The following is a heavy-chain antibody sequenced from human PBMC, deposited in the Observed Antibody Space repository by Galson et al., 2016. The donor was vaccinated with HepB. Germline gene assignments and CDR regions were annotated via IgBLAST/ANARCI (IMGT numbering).Heavy chain of an antibody. CDR1: GSSFTSYW. J-gene: IGHJ3*02. D-gene: IGHD1-26*01. CDR2: FYPGDSDN. V-gene: IGHV5-51*01. Sequence: QSGAEVKKPGESLKISCKGSGSSFTSYWIAWVRQMPGKGLEWMGIFYPGDSDNRYSPSFQGQVTMSAGKSISTAYLQWSSLEASDTAMYYCARHPPYSSNYYRGAFDIWGQGTMVTVSS. CDR3: ARHPPYSSNYYRGAFDI.